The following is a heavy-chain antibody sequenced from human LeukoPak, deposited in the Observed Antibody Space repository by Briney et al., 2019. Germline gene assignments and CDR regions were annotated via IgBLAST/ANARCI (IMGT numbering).Heavy chain of an antibody. V-gene: IGHV3-21*01. D-gene: IGHD3-16*01. Sequence: GGSLRLSCAASGFTFSSYGMNWVRQAPGKGLEWVSSISSSSSYIYYADSVKGRFTIARDNAKNTLYLQMSSLRAEDTAVYYCARDFLHLGGWGQGTMVTVSS. CDR3: ARDFLHLGG. J-gene: IGHJ3*01. CDR2: ISSSSSYI. CDR1: GFTFSSYG.